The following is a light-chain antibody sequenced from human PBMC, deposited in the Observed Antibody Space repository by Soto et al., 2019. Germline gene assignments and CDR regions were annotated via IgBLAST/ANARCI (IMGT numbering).Light chain of an antibody. J-gene: IGKJ1*01. V-gene: IGKV4-1*01. CDR2: WSS. Sequence: DIVMTQSPDSLAVSLGERATFNCKSSQSILDRSKNKYYLAWYQQKSGQPTKLLIYWSSLRESGVPDRFTGSGSGTDFTLTISSLQAEDVAVYYCQQYFTSPWTFGQGTKVEI. CDR1: QSILDRSKNKYY. CDR3: QQYFTSPWT.